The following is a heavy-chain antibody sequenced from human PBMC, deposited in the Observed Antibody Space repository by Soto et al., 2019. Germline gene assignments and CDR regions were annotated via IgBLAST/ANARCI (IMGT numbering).Heavy chain of an antibody. J-gene: IGHJ4*02. CDR1: GYTFTDYY. CDR2: ITPSGGST. V-gene: IGHV1-46*01. D-gene: IGHD4-17*01. Sequence: ASVKLACKAAGYTFTDYYVHWVRQAPGQGLEWMGMITPSGGSTSYPQKFQGRVTMTRDTSTSTVYMELSSLRSEDTAVYYCARPDFGGTALAYWGQGTLVTVSS. CDR3: ARPDFGGTALAY.